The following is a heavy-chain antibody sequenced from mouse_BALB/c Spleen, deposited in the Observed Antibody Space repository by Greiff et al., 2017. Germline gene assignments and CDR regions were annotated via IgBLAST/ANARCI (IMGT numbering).Heavy chain of an antibody. CDR3: ARDLGLRRFAY. V-gene: IGHV2-9*02. D-gene: IGHD2-2*01. CDR2: IWAGGST. Sequence: HVQLKESGPGLVAPSQSLSITCTVSGFSLTSYGVHWVRQPPGKGLEWLGVIWAGGSTNYNSALMSRLSISKDNSNSQVFLKMNSLQTDDTAMYYCARDLGLRRFAYWGQGTLVTVSA. CDR1: GFSLTSYG. J-gene: IGHJ3*01.